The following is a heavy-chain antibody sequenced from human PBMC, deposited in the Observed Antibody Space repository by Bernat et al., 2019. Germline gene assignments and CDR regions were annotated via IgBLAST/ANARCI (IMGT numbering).Heavy chain of an antibody. D-gene: IGHD6-6*01. CDR1: GFTFSSYA. CDR2: ISYDGSNK. CDR3: ARDIGPWREQLVVLDYYYYGMDV. Sequence: QVQLVESGGSVVQPGMSLRLSCVASGFTFSSYAMDWVRQAPGKGLEWVAVISYDGSNKYYADSVKGRFTISRDNSKNTLYLQMNSLRAEDTAVYYCARDIGPWREQLVVLDYYYYGMDVWGQGTTVTVSS. V-gene: IGHV3-30-3*01. J-gene: IGHJ6*02.